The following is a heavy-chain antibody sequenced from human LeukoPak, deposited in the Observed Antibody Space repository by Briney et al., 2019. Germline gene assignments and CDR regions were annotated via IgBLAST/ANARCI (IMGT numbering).Heavy chain of an antibody. J-gene: IGHJ4*02. Sequence: GGSLRLSCAVSGFTFRTYAMSWVRQAPGKGLEWVSTISGNGGSTYYADSVRGRFTISRDNSKSTLYLQMNSLRAEDTAVYYCARDPGYAVYYFDYWGQGTLVTVSS. D-gene: IGHD1-1*01. CDR2: ISGNGGST. V-gene: IGHV3-23*01. CDR3: ARDPGYAVYYFDY. CDR1: GFTFRTYA.